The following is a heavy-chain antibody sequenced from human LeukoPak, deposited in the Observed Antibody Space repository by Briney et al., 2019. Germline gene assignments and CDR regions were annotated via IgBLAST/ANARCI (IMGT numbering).Heavy chain of an antibody. CDR1: GFNFSSYS. D-gene: IGHD3-10*01. V-gene: IGHV3-48*04. CDR3: ARGYYGAGGYYNTFDY. CDR2: ISSSSSTK. J-gene: IGHJ4*02. Sequence: GGSLRLSCAASGFNFSSYSMNWVRQAPGKGLEWVSYISSSSSTKYYADSVKGRFTISRDNAKNSLYLQMNSLRAEDTAVYYCARGYYGAGGYYNTFDYWGQGTLVTVSS.